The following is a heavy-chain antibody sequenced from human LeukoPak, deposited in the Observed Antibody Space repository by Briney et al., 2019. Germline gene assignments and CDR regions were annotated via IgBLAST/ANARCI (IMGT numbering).Heavy chain of an antibody. CDR3: AQGFSSGWYPY. Sequence: GGSLRLSCAVSGFTVSSFDMSWVRQAPGKGLEWISAISLNGETTWYADSVKGRFIISRDNSKNTLYLQLTSLRAEDTAVYYCAQGFSSGWYPYWGQGSLVSVSS. V-gene: IGHV3-23*01. CDR2: ISLNGETT. D-gene: IGHD6-19*01. CDR1: GFTVSSFD. J-gene: IGHJ4*02.